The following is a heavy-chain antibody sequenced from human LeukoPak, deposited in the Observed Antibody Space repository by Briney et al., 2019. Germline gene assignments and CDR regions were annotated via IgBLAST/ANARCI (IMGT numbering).Heavy chain of an antibody. CDR3: AKVHYTASFPGSFPGRNYFDS. V-gene: IGHV3-23*01. CDR1: GFAFSGYA. D-gene: IGHD1-26*01. J-gene: IGHJ4*02. CDR2: IGAREYVT. Sequence: GGSLRLSCTVSGFAFSGYAMSWVRQAPGKGPEWVSSIGAREYVTYSADSVKGRSTISRDNSKRTLFLEMNSLRAEDTAVYYCAKVHYTASFPGSFPGRNYFDSWGQGSLVTVSP.